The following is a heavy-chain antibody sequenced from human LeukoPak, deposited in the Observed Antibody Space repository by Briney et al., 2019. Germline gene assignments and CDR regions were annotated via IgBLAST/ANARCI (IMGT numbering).Heavy chain of an antibody. CDR1: GFTFSSYW. CDR2: INSDGSDT. V-gene: IGHV3-74*01. D-gene: IGHD1-26*01. CDR3: ARDRSVATYYFDY. Sequence: GGSLRLSCAASGFTFSSYWMHWVRQAPGKGVVWVSRINSDGSDTAYADSVKGRFTISRDNAKNSLYLQMNSLRAEDTAVYYCARDRSVATYYFDYWGQGTLVTVSS. J-gene: IGHJ4*02.